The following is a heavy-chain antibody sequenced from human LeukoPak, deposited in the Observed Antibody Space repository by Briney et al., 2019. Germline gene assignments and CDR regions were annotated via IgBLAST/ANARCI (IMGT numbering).Heavy chain of an antibody. CDR2: IYTSGST. CDR3: ARDRWELLQVAFDI. J-gene: IGHJ3*02. V-gene: IGHV4-4*07. Sequence: SETLSLTCAVYGGSFSGYYWSWIRQPAGKGLEWIGRIYTSGSTNYNPSLKSRVTMSVDTSKNQFSLKLGSVTAADTAVYYCARDRWELLQVAFDIWGQGTMVTVSS. CDR1: GGSFSGYY. D-gene: IGHD1-26*01.